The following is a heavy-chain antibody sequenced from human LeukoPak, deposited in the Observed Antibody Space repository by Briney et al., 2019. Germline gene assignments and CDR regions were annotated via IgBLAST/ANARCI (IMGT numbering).Heavy chain of an antibody. Sequence: GGSLRLSCAASGFTFSSYGMHWVRQAPGKGLEWVAVIWYDGSNKYYADSVKGRFTISRDNSKNTLYLQMNSLRAEDTAVYYCAKGVPAAISSAEYFQHWGQGTLVTVSS. CDR2: IWYDGSNK. V-gene: IGHV3-30*02. CDR1: GFTFSSYG. CDR3: AKGVPAAISSAEYFQH. D-gene: IGHD2-2*01. J-gene: IGHJ1*01.